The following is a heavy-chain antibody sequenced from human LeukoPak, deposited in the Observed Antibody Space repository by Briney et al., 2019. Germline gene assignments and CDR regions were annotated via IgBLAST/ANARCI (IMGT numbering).Heavy chain of an antibody. CDR1: GYTFTGYY. CDR2: INPNSGGT. Sequence: GASVKVSCKASGYTFTGYYMHWVRQAPGQGLEWMGWINPNSGGTNYAQKFQGRVTMTRDTSISTAYMELSRLRSDDTAVYYCARITMVRGVTDFDYWGQGTLVTVSS. V-gene: IGHV1-2*02. J-gene: IGHJ4*02. CDR3: ARITMVRGVTDFDY. D-gene: IGHD3-10*01.